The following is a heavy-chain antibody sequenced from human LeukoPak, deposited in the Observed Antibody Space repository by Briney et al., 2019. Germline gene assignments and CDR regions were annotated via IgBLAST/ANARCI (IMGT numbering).Heavy chain of an antibody. Sequence: GGSLRLSCAASGFSFSSYGMHWVRQAPGKGLEWVAVIWHDGTNKYFADSVKGRFTISRDNSKNTLFLQMNSLRAEDTAVYYCARDGLSNNWYEFDYWGQGALVTVSS. V-gene: IGHV3-33*01. CDR3: ARDGLSNNWYEFDY. CDR2: IWHDGTNK. D-gene: IGHD1-1*01. J-gene: IGHJ4*02. CDR1: GFSFSSYG.